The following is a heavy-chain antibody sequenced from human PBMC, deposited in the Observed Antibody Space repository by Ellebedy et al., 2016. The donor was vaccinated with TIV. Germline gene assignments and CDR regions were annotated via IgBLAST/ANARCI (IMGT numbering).Heavy chain of an antibody. V-gene: IGHV3-64D*06. CDR1: GFTFSNYA. CDR2: ISSNGGST. J-gene: IGHJ2*01. CDR3: ARAIYGASYL. D-gene: IGHD4-17*01. Sequence: GESLKISCSASGFTFSNYAMHWVRQAPGKGLEYVSAISSNGGSTYRADSVRGRFTISRDNPGNTLHLHMRSLRAEDTAVYYCARAIYGASYLWGRGTLVTVSS.